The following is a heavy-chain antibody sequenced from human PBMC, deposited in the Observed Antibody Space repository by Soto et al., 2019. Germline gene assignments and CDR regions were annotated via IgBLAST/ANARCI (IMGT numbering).Heavy chain of an antibody. Sequence: QVQLVESGGGVVQPGRSLRLSCAASGVTFSSYGMHWVRQAPGKGLEWVAVISYDGTNKYYADSVKGRFTISRDDSKNTLYLQMKSLRPEDTAGYYWAKEKATRGYSFLVDYWGQGTLVTVSS. D-gene: IGHD5-18*01. CDR3: AKEKATRGYSFLVDY. V-gene: IGHV3-30*18. CDR2: ISYDGTNK. CDR1: GVTFSSYG. J-gene: IGHJ4*02.